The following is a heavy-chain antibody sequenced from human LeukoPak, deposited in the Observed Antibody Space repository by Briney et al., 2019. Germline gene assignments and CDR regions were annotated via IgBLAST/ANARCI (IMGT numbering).Heavy chain of an antibody. Sequence: ASVKVSCKASGYTFTSYAMNWVRQAPGQGLEWMGWINTNTGNPTYAQGFTGRFVFSLDTSVSTAYLQISSLKAEDTAVYYCAREGYDYGDYVQIDPWGQGTLVTVSS. J-gene: IGHJ5*02. D-gene: IGHD4-17*01. V-gene: IGHV7-4-1*02. CDR1: GYTFTSYA. CDR3: AREGYDYGDYVQIDP. CDR2: INTNTGNP.